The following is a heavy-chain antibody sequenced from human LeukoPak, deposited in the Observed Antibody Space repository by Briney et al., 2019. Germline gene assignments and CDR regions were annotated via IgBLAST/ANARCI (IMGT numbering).Heavy chain of an antibody. V-gene: IGHV4-34*09. CDR2: INHSGST. Sequence: SETLSLTCAVYGGSFSGYYWSWIRQPPGKGLEWIGEINHSGSTNYNPSLKSRVTISVDTSKNQFSLKLSSVTAADTAVYYCARDHALWGQGTMVTVSS. CDR1: GGSFSGYY. CDR3: ARDHAL. J-gene: IGHJ3*01.